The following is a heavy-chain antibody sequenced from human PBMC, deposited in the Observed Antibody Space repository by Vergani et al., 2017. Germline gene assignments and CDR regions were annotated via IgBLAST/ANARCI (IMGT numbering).Heavy chain of an antibody. CDR3: AKLGYCTNGVCHRYAFDI. CDR1: GFTFSSYA. J-gene: IGHJ3*02. D-gene: IGHD2-8*01. Sequence: EVQLLESGGGLVQPGGSLRLSCAASGFTFSSYAMSWVRQAPGKGLEWVSVIYSGGRSTYYADSVKGRFTISRDNSKNTLYLQMNSLRAEDTAVYYCAKLGYCTNGVCHRYAFDIWGQGTMVTVSS. V-gene: IGHV3-23*03. CDR2: IYSGGRST.